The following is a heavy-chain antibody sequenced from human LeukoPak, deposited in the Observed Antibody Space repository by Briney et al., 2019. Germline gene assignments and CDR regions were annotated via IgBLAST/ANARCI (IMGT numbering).Heavy chain of an antibody. V-gene: IGHV3-30*02. D-gene: IGHD5-18*01. CDR3: AKGRVQLWLRGWFDP. J-gene: IGHJ5*02. CDR1: GFTFSSYG. CDR2: IWYDGSNK. Sequence: GGSLRLSCAASGFTFSSYGMHWVRQAPGKGLEWVAVIWYDGSNKYYADSVKGRFTISRDNSKNTLYLQMNSLRAEDTAVYYCAKGRVQLWLRGWFDPWGQGTLVTVSS.